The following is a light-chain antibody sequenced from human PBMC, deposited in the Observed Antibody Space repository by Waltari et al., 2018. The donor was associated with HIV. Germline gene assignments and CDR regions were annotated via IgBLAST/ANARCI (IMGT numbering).Light chain of an antibody. J-gene: IGKJ3*01. Sequence: DVVMTQSPLSLPVTLGQPASISCRSNQSLVFRNGNTYLTWFQQRPGQSPRRLIYKVSTRDSGVPDRFSGSGSGTDFTLKISRVEAEDVGIYYCMQGTHWPLTFGPGTKVDIK. CDR3: MQGTHWPLT. V-gene: IGKV2-30*01. CDR2: KVS. CDR1: QSLVFRNGNTY.